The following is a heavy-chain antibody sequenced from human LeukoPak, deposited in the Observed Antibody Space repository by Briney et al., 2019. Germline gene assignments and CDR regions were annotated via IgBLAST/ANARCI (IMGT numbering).Heavy chain of an antibody. Sequence: PGGSLRLSCAASGFTFSSYWMSWVRQAPGKGLEWVANIKQDGSEKYYVDSVKGRFTISRDNAKNSLYLQMNSLRAEDTAVYYCARENPDHSNDYGDSDAFDIWGQGTMVTVSS. V-gene: IGHV3-7*01. CDR2: IKQDGSEK. CDR1: GFTFSSYW. D-gene: IGHD4-17*01. J-gene: IGHJ3*02. CDR3: ARENPDHSNDYGDSDAFDI.